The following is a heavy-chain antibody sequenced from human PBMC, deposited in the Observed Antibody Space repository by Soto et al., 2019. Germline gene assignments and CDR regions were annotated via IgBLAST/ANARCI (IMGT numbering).Heavy chain of an antibody. V-gene: IGHV3-48*04. CDR3: ARAYDILTGYGGYYYGMDV. CDR2: ISSSSSTI. Sequence: GGSLRLSCAASGFTFSSYSMNWVRQAPGKGLEWVSYISSSSSTIYYADSVKGRFTISRDNAKNTLYLQMNSLRAEDTAVYYCARAYDILTGYGGYYYGMDVWGQGTTVTVSS. D-gene: IGHD3-9*01. CDR1: GFTFSSYS. J-gene: IGHJ6*02.